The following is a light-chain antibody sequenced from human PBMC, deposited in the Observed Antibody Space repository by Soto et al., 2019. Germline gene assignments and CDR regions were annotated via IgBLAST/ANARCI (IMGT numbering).Light chain of an antibody. V-gene: IGLV3-21*02. J-gene: IGLJ1*01. CDR2: DDS. CDR3: QVWDSSTDHYV. Sequence: SYELTQPPSVSVAPGQTATITCERNNIRSKSVHWYQQKPGQAPVLVVYDDSGRPSGIPERLSGSNSANTATLTISRIEAGDEADYYCQVWDSSTDHYVFGTGTKLTVL. CDR1: NIRSKS.